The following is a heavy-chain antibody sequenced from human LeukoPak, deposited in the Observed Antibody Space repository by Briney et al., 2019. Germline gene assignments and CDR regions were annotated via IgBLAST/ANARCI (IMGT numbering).Heavy chain of an antibody. CDR3: ARAPYGHQNWFDP. CDR1: GYTFTSYD. CDR2: MNPNSGNA. Sequence: ASVKVSCKASGYTFTSYDINWVRQAPGQGLEWMGWMNPNSGNAGYAQKFQGRVTMTRNTSISTAYMELSSLRSEDTAVYYCARAPYGHQNWFDPWGQGTLVTVSS. D-gene: IGHD4-17*01. J-gene: IGHJ5*02. V-gene: IGHV1-8*01.